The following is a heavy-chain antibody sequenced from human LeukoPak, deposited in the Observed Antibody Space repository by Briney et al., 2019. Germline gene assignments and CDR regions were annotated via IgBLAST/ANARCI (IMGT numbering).Heavy chain of an antibody. J-gene: IGHJ4*02. CDR3: AKHRYDSSGYYFDY. Sequence: PGRSLRLSCAASGFTFSSYAMSWVRQAPGKGLEWVSFISGSGGSTHYADSVKGRFTISRDNSKNTLYLQMNSLRAEDTAVYYCAKHRYDSSGYYFDYWGQGTLVTVSS. V-gene: IGHV3-23*01. D-gene: IGHD3-22*01. CDR2: ISGSGGST. CDR1: GFTFSSYA.